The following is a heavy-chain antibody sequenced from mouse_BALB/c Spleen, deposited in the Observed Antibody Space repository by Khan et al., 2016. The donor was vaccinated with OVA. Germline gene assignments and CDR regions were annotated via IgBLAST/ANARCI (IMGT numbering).Heavy chain of an antibody. J-gene: IGHJ2*01. V-gene: IGHV1-7*01. D-gene: IGHD3-1*01. CDR1: GYSFINYW. CDR2: INPSTGYT. Sequence: QVRLQQSGAELAKPGASVKMSCKASGYSFINYWILWVKQRPGQGLEWIVYINPSTGYTEYNQNFKDKATLTADKSSSTAYMQLSSLTSEDSAVCYCARRGHRGDFDYWGQGTTLTVSS. CDR3: ARRGHRGDFDY.